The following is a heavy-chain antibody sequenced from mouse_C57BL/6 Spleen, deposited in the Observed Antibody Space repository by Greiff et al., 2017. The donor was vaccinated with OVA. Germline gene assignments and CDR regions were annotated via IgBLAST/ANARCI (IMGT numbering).Heavy chain of an antibody. CDR2: IHPNSGST. D-gene: IGHD4-1*01. Sequence: QVQLQQPGAELVKPGASVKLSCKASGYTFTSYWMHWVKQRPGQGLEWIGMIHPNSGSTNYNEKFKSKATLTVDKSSSTAYMQLSSLTSEDSAVYYCARVTGTGYFDYWGQGTTLTVSS. J-gene: IGHJ2*01. CDR1: GYTFTSYW. V-gene: IGHV1-64*01. CDR3: ARVTGTGYFDY.